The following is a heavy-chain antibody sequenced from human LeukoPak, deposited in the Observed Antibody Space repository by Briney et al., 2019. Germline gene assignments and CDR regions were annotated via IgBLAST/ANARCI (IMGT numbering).Heavy chain of an antibody. Sequence: PSETLSLTCTVSGGSISSYYWSWIRQPPGKGLEWIGYIFYSGSTNYNPSLKSRVTMSIDKSNNQFSLNLNSVTAADTAVYYCARESAGQTTVIKYNWFDPWGQGTLVTVSS. CDR3: ARESAGQTTVIKYNWFDP. D-gene: IGHD4-17*01. CDR1: GGSISSYY. J-gene: IGHJ5*02. V-gene: IGHV4-59*12. CDR2: IFYSGST.